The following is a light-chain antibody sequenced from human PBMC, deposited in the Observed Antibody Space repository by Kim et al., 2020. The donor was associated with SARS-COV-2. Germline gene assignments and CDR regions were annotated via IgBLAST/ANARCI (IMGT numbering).Light chain of an antibody. V-gene: IGLV3-19*01. CDR2: GKN. J-gene: IGLJ2*01. CDR1: SHRSYY. CDR3: NSRDSNDNVV. Sequence: VALGQTVRITCQGDSHRSYYATWYQQKPEQAPVLVIYGKNNRPSGIPDRFSGSSSGNTASLTITGTQAGDEADYYCNSRDSNDNVVFGGGTKLTVL.